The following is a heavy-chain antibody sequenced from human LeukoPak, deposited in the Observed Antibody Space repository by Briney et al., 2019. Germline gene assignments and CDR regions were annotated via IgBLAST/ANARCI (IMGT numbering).Heavy chain of an antibody. D-gene: IGHD3-22*01. CDR3: ARAILCGYPDS. CDR1: GGSISTYY. CDR2: IYYSGST. Sequence: PSETLSLTCSVSGGSISTYYWTWIRQPPGKGLEWIGYIYYSGSTNYNPSLKSRVTISLDTSKNQFSLKLSSVTAADTAVYYCARAILCGYPDSWGQGTLVIVFS. J-gene: IGHJ4*02. V-gene: IGHV4-59*01.